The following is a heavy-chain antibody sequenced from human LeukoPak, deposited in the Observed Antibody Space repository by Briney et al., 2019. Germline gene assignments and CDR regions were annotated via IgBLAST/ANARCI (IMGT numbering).Heavy chain of an antibody. CDR1: GFTFSSDA. D-gene: IGHD5-12*01. J-gene: IGHJ4*02. Sequence: GGSLRLSCAASGFTFSSDAMSWVRQAPGKGLEWVSAISGSGGSTYYADSVKGRFTISRDNSKNTLYLQMNSLRAEDTAVYYCAKGRPKDGYNYVIRGRYYFDYWGQGTLVTVSS. CDR2: ISGSGGST. CDR3: AKGRPKDGYNYVIRGRYYFDY. V-gene: IGHV3-23*01.